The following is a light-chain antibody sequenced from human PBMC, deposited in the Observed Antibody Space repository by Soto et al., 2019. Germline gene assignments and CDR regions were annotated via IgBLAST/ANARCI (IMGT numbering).Light chain of an antibody. J-gene: IGKJ1*01. V-gene: IGKV3-20*01. CDR1: QSVSSNY. CDR3: QPYGGSPRT. Sequence: EIVLTQSPGTLSLSPGERSTLSCMASQSVSSNYLAWYQQKPGQAPRLLIYGASSRATGITDRFSGSGSGTDFTLTISRLEPEDFAVYYCQPYGGSPRTVGPGTQVEIK. CDR2: GAS.